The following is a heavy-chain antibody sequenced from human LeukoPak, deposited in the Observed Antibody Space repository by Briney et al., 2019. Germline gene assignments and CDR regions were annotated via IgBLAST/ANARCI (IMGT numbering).Heavy chain of an antibody. CDR2: IIPIFGTA. Sequence: GASMKVSCKASGNTFTGYYMHWVRQAPGQGLEWMGGIIPIFGTANYAQKFQGRVTITADKSTSTAYMELSSLRSEDTALYYCAKSMVRGVTSYYYMDVWGKGTTVTVSS. V-gene: IGHV1-69*06. D-gene: IGHD3-10*01. CDR3: AKSMVRGVTSYYYMDV. CDR1: GNTFTGYY. J-gene: IGHJ6*03.